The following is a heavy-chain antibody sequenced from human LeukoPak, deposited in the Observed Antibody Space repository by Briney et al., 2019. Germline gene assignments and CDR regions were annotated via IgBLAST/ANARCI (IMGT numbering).Heavy chain of an antibody. D-gene: IGHD1-26*01. CDR3: ARVGEGVFDP. Sequence: PSETLSLTCTVSGGSISSYYWSWIRQPPGKGLEWIGYIYYSGSTNYNPSLKSRATISVDTSKNQFSLKLSSVTAADTAVYYCARVGEGVFDPWGQGTLVTVSS. V-gene: IGHV4-59*01. CDR1: GGSISSYY. J-gene: IGHJ5*02. CDR2: IYYSGST.